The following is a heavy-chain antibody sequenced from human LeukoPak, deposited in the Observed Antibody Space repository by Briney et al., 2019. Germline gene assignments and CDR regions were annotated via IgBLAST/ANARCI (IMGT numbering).Heavy chain of an antibody. V-gene: IGHV1-58*02. CDR2: IVVGSGNT. CDR3: ARRSHYGANRLYFFDS. CDR1: GFTFTSSA. D-gene: IGHD4-17*01. J-gene: IGHJ4*02. Sequence: SVKVSCKASGFTFTSSAMRWVRQARGQRLEWIGWIVVGSGNTNYAQKFQERVTITRDMSTSTAYMELSSLRSEDTAVYYCARRSHYGANRLYFFDSWGQGTLVTVSS.